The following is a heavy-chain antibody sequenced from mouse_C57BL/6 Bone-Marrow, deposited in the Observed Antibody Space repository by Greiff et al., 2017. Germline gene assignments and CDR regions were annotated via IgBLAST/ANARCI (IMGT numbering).Heavy chain of an antibody. V-gene: IGHV5-9*01. CDR1: GFTFSSYT. CDR3: ARRGAAGYFDV. CDR2: ISGGGGNT. J-gene: IGHJ1*03. D-gene: IGHD6-1*01. Sequence: DVMLVESGGGLVKPGGSLKLSCAASGFTFSSYTMSWVRQTPEKRLEWVATISGGGGNTNYPDSVKGRFNIARDNAKNTMYLQMSSLRSEDTALYYCARRGAAGYFDVWGTGTTVTVSS.